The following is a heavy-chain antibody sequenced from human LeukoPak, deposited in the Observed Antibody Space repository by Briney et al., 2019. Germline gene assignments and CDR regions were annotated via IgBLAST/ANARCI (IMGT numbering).Heavy chain of an antibody. Sequence: GGSLRLSCAGSGFIFNNYAMHWVRQPPGKGLEWVSGISWNSGSIDYADSVKGRFTTSRDNAKNSLYLQMNSLRVEDTAFYYCAKDNRRHYTSGPNPDSLHWGQGALVTVSS. CDR1: GFIFNNYA. D-gene: IGHD6-19*01. CDR2: ISWNSGSI. V-gene: IGHV3-9*01. CDR3: AKDNRRHYTSGPNPDSLH. J-gene: IGHJ4*02.